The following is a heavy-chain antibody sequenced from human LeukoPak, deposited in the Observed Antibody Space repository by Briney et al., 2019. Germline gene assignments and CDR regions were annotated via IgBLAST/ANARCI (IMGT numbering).Heavy chain of an antibody. V-gene: IGHV1-8*01. J-gene: IGHJ4*02. Sequence: ASVKVSCKASGYTFTNLDINWVRQATGQGLEWMGWMNPNNGITDHAQKFQGRVAMTRDTSTGTAYMELSSLTFEDTAVYYCARGIDAGVDFWGQGTLTTVSS. CDR2: MNPNNGIT. D-gene: IGHD7-27*01. CDR3: ARGIDAGVDF. CDR1: GYTFTNLD.